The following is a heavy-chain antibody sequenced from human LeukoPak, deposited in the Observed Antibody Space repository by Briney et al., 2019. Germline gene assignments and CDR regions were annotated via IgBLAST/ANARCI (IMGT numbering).Heavy chain of an antibody. CDR3: ARGSGWYLSWFDP. D-gene: IGHD6-19*01. V-gene: IGHV4-34*01. Sequence: PSETLSLTCAVYGGSFSGYYWSWIRQPPGKGLEWIGEINHSGSTNYNPSLKSRVTISVDTSKNQFSLKLSSVTAADTAVYYCARGSGWYLSWFDPWGQGTLVTVSS. CDR2: INHSGST. J-gene: IGHJ5*02. CDR1: GGSFSGYY.